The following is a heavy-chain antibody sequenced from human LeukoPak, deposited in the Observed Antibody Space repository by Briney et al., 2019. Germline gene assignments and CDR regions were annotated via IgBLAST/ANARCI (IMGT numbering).Heavy chain of an antibody. D-gene: IGHD4-17*01. CDR1: GGTFSSYA. CDR3: ARATDYGDSEFDY. V-gene: IGHV1-69*04. J-gene: IGHJ4*02. Sequence: SVKVSCKASGGTFSSYAISWVRQAPGQGLEWMGRIIPILGIANYAQKFQGRVTITADKSTSTAYMELSSLRSENTAVYYCARATDYGDSEFDYWGQGTLVTVSS. CDR2: IIPILGIA.